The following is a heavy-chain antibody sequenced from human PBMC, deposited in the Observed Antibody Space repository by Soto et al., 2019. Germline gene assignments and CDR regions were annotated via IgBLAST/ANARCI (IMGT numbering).Heavy chain of an antibody. D-gene: IGHD3-16*01. CDR2: ISGSGVLT. V-gene: IGHV3-23*01. Sequence: LRLSCVASGFPFSSYAMSWVRQTPGQGLEWVSGISGSGVLTYYADSVKGRFTISRDNSSNTLSLQVHSLRVEDTAVYFCAKGGYYSVFDIWGQGTMVTVSS. CDR3: AKGGYYSVFDI. CDR1: GFPFSSYA. J-gene: IGHJ3*02.